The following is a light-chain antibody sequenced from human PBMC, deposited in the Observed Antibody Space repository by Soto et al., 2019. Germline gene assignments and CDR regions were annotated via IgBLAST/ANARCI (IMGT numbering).Light chain of an antibody. V-gene: IGKV1-5*03. CDR2: KAS. J-gene: IGKJ4*01. Sequence: DIQMTQFPSTLSASVGDRVTITCRASESISSWLAWYQPKPGKAPKILIYKASTLQSGVPSRFTGSGSGTEFALTISSLQPDDFATYYCQHYSVFPLTFGGGTKVEIK. CDR1: ESISSW. CDR3: QHYSVFPLT.